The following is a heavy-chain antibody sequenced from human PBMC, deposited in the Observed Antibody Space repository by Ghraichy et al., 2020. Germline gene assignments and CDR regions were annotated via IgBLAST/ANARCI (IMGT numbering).Heavy chain of an antibody. J-gene: IGHJ3*02. CDR3: ARHAANWGEPGAFDI. D-gene: IGHD7-27*01. CDR1: GGSISSYY. V-gene: IGHV4-59*08. Sequence: SETLSLTCTVSGGSISSYYWSWIRQPPGKGLEWIGYIYYSGSTNYNPSLKSRVTISVDTSKNQFSLKLSSVTAADTAVYYCARHAANWGEPGAFDIWGQGTMVTVSS. CDR2: IYYSGST.